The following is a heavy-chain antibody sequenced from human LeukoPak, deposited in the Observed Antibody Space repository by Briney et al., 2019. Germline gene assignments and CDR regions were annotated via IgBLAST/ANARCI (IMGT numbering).Heavy chain of an antibody. CDR3: ARATVGFWCGYFGY. CDR2: MSAYNGNT. Sequence: ASVKVSCKASGYTFTSYGISWVRQAPGQGREGMGWMSAYNGNTKYAQKLQGRVTITTDTSTGKDYMEVRRLRYGDTAVYYCARATVGFWCGYFGYWGQGTLVTVSS. J-gene: IGHJ4*02. D-gene: IGHD3-3*01. V-gene: IGHV1-18*01. CDR1: GYTFTSYG.